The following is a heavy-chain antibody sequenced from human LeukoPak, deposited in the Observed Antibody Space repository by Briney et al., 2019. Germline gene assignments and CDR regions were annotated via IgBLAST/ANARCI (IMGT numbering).Heavy chain of an antibody. CDR1: GFDLSDFW. J-gene: IGHJ5*01. V-gene: IGHV3-74*01. CDR2: INSDGSST. Sequence: GGSLRLSCAASGFDLSDFWVHWVRQAPGKGLAWVARINSDGSSTSYADSVEGRFTISRDNAKNTLYLQMNSLRVEDTAVYYCARPHVGTVSNWFDSWGPGTLVTVSS. D-gene: IGHD4-17*01. CDR3: ARPHVGTVSNWFDS.